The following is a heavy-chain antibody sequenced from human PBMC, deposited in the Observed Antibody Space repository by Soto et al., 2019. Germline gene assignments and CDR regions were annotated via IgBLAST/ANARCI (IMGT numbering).Heavy chain of an antibody. D-gene: IGHD6-6*01. V-gene: IGHV3-48*02. J-gene: IGHJ6*02. CDR2: ISSSSSTI. CDR3: ARDPSIAARFDYYYGMDV. CDR1: GFTFSSHS. Sequence: GGSLRLSCAASGFTFSSHSMNWVRQATGKGLEWVSYISSSSSTIYYADSVKGRFTISRDNAKNSLYLQMNSLRDEDTAVYYCARDPSIAARFDYYYGMDVWGQGTTVTVSS.